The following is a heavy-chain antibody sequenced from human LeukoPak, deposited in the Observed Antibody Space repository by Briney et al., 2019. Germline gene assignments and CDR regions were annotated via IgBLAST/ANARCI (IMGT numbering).Heavy chain of an antibody. CDR3: ARHEYSGSYYGLSWFDP. CDR2: IYYSGST. J-gene: IGHJ5*02. V-gene: IGHV4-39*01. D-gene: IGHD1-26*01. CDR1: GGSISSSGYY. Sequence: PSETLYLTCTVSGGSISSSGYYWGWIRQPPGKGLEWIASIYYSGSTYYNPSLKSRVTISVDTSKNQLSLKLSSLTAADTAVYYCARHEYSGSYYGLSWFDPWGQGTLVTVSS.